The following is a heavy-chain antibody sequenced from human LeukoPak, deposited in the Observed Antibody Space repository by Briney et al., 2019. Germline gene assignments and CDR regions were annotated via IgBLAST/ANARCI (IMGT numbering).Heavy chain of an antibody. V-gene: IGHV4-59*01. D-gene: IGHD3-3*01. CDR2: IYFHGST. CDR3: ARGTYYDFWSGEGLFDF. CDR1: GDSINNYY. J-gene: IGHJ4*02. Sequence: SGTLSLTCTVSGDSINNYYWNWIRQPPGKGLEWIGYIYFHGSTNYNPSLKSRVTILVDPSKNQFSLSLNSVTAADTAVYYCARGTYYDFWSGEGLFDFWGQGTLVTVSS.